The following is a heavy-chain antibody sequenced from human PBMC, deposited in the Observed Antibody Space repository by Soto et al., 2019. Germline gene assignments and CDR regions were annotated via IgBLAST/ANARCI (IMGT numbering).Heavy chain of an antibody. V-gene: IGHV1-69*04. CDR2: IIPSIGII. Sequence: GASVKVSCKASGGTFSSFVISWVRQSPGQGLEWMGRIIPSIGIINYAQKFQGQATISADKSISTAYLQWSSLKASDTAMYYCARFIYGYKYYFDYWGQGTLVTVSS. D-gene: IGHD5-12*01. J-gene: IGHJ4*02. CDR1: GGTFSSFV. CDR3: ARFIYGYKYYFDY.